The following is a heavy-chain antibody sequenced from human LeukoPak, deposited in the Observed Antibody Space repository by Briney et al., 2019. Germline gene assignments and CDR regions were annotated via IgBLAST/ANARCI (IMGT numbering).Heavy chain of an antibody. CDR2: ISYDGSNI. V-gene: IGHV3-30*18. D-gene: IGHD6-19*01. CDR3: AQDAEGIKVAGTHFS. Sequence: PGGSLRLSCAASGFTFSTYVMHWVRQAPGRGLEWVAVISYDGSNIHYADSVKARFTISRDNSKNTVYLQMNSLRPEDTAVYYCAQDAEGIKVAGTHFSWGQGTLVTVSS. J-gene: IGHJ4*02. CDR1: GFTFSTYV.